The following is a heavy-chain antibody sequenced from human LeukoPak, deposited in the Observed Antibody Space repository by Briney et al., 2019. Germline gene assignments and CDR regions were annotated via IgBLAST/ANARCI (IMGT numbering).Heavy chain of an antibody. D-gene: IGHD6-6*01. J-gene: IGHJ5*02. CDR1: GFTFSSYS. Sequence: GGSLRLSCAASGFTFSSYSMNWVRQAPGKGLEWVSYISSSSSTIYYADCVKGRFTISRDNDKNSLYLQMNSLRAEDTAVYYCARGTLQYSSSSEGGNWFDPWGQGTLVTVSS. CDR2: ISSSSSTI. V-gene: IGHV3-48*04. CDR3: ARGTLQYSSSSEGGNWFDP.